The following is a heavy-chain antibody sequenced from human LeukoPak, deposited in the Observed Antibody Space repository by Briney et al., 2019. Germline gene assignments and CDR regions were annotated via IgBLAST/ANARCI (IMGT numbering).Heavy chain of an antibody. CDR3: ARRGVVIRVILVGFHKEAYYFDS. CDR1: GIILSNYA. J-gene: IGHJ4*02. V-gene: IGHV3-23*01. Sequence: GGSLRFSCAVSGIILSNYAMSWVRQAPGKGQEWVAVIGASGGGTNYADSVKGRFTISRDNPKNTLYLQINNLRADGTAVYFCARRGVVIRVILVGFHKEAYYFDSWGQGALVSVSS. CDR2: IGASGGGT. D-gene: IGHD2-21*01.